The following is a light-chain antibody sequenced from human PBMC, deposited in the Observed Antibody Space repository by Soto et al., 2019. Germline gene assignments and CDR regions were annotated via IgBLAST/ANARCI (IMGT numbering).Light chain of an antibody. CDR1: QSISSW. J-gene: IGKJ1*01. CDR3: QQYTSYPPNR. Sequence: DIQMIQVLSTLSASIVNRCGIAFLVIQSISSWLAWYKQKPGKSPKLLIYKASSLESGVPSRFSGSGSGTEFTLTISSLQPDDFAIHYCQQYTSYPPNRFGQGTKV. CDR2: KAS. V-gene: IGKV1-5*03.